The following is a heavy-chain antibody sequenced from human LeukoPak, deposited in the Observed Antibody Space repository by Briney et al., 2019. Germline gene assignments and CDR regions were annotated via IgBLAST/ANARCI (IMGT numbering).Heavy chain of an antibody. CDR3: ARGQLWDSSSWYSLYYYYVMDV. Sequence: SETLSLTCAVYVVSFSSYYWGWIRQPPGKGLEWIGEINHSGRTNYSPSLQSRVTISVDTSKNQFCLELSSVTAADTAVYYCARGQLWDSSSWYSLYYYYVMDVWGQGTTVIVSS. CDR2: INHSGRT. J-gene: IGHJ6*02. D-gene: IGHD6-13*01. CDR1: VVSFSSYY. V-gene: IGHV4-34*01.